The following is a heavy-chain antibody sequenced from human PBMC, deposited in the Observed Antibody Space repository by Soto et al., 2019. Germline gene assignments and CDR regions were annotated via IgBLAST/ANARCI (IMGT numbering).Heavy chain of an antibody. J-gene: IGHJ3*02. Sequence: EVQLLESGGGLVQPGGSLRLSCAASGFTFSSYAMSWVRQAPGKGLEWVSAISGSGGSTYYADSVKGRFTISRDNSKNTLYLQMNSLRAEDTAVYYCAKDRGYCISTSCYPDAFDIWGEGTMVTVSS. CDR2: ISGSGGST. V-gene: IGHV3-23*01. CDR3: AKDRGYCISTSCYPDAFDI. CDR1: GFTFSSYA. D-gene: IGHD2-2*01.